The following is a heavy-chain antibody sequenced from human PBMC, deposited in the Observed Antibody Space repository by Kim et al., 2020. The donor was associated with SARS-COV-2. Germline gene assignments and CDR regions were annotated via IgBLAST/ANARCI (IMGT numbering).Heavy chain of an antibody. CDR1: GFPFSSYA. Sequence: GGSLRLSCAASGFPFSSYAMHWVRQAPGKGLEWVAIISNDGSNKYYADSVKGRFTISRDNFKNTLYLEMNSRRAEDTAVYYCARADLGSSWYLHYWGRGTLVSVS. D-gene: IGHD6-13*01. CDR3: ARADLGSSWYLHY. V-gene: IGHV3-30*04. J-gene: IGHJ1*01. CDR2: ISNDGSNK.